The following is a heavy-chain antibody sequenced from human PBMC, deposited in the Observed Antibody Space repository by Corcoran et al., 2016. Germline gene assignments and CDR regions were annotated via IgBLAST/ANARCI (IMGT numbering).Heavy chain of an antibody. CDR1: GFTFTNYA. V-gene: IGHV3-23*04. Sequence: EVQLVESGGGLVQPGGSLRLSCAASGFTFTNYAMSWVRQTPGKGLEWVSGITSGGSSTYYAASVKGRFTISRDNSNNMLYLQMNSLRAEDTAIYYCANKAIAARPPMGWGQGTLVTVSS. D-gene: IGHD6-6*01. CDR3: ANKAIAARPPMG. J-gene: IGHJ4*02. CDR2: ITSGGSST.